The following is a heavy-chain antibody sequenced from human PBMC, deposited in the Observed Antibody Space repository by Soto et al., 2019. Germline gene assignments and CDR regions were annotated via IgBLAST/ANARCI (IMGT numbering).Heavy chain of an antibody. Sequence: ASVKVSCKASGYTFTSYAMHWVDQAPGQRLEWMGWLNAGNGNTKYSQKFQVRVTITRDTSAGTAYMELSSLRSEDTAVDYCARGLSVVVPAATPKHYYYYYGMDVWGQGTKVTVSS. J-gene: IGHJ6*02. CDR2: LNAGNGNT. CDR3: ARGLSVVVPAATPKHYYYYYGMDV. CDR1: GYTFTSYA. D-gene: IGHD2-2*01. V-gene: IGHV1-3*01.